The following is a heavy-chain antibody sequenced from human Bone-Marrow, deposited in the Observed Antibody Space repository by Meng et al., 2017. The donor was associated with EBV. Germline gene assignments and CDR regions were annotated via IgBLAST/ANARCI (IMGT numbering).Heavy chain of an antibody. D-gene: IGHD5-18*01. CDR2: IYYSGST. CDR1: GGSVSSGSYY. CDR3: ARDNVDTAMVPH. Sequence: QVQLQEPGHGLVKPSETLSLPCTVSGGSVSSGSYYWSWIRQPPGKGLEWIGYIYYSGSTNYNPSLKSRVTISVDTSKNQFSLKLSSVTAADTAVYYCARDNVDTAMVPHWGQGTLVTVSS. V-gene: IGHV4-61*01. J-gene: IGHJ4*02.